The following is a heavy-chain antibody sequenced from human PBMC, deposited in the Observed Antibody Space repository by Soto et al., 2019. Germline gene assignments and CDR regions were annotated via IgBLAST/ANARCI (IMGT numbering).Heavy chain of an antibody. J-gene: IGHJ6*02. CDR2: ISAYNGNT. Sequence: VQLVQSGAEVKKPGASVMVSCKASGYTFTRNGINWVRQAPGQGLERMGWISAYNGNTNYAQKLHGRVTMTTDTSTTTAYTELRSLRSDDTAVYYCARVSLHDDTLTGVMDVWGQGTTVTVSS. CDR1: GYTFTRNG. V-gene: IGHV1-18*01. CDR3: ARVSLHDDTLTGVMDV. D-gene: IGHD3-9*01.